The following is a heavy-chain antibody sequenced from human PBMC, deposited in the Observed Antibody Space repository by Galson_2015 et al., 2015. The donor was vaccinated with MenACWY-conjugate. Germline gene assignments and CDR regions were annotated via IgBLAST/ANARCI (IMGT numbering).Heavy chain of an antibody. V-gene: IGHV3-30*04. CDR3: ARAIVVVPAAIPMEDY. J-gene: IGHJ4*02. CDR2: ISYDGSNK. D-gene: IGHD2-2*01. Sequence: SLRLSCAASGFTFSSYAMHWVRQAPGKGLEWVAVISYDGSNKYYADSVKGRFTISRDNSKNTRYLQMNSLRAEDTAVYYCARAIVVVPAAIPMEDYWGQGTLVTVSS. CDR1: GFTFSSYA.